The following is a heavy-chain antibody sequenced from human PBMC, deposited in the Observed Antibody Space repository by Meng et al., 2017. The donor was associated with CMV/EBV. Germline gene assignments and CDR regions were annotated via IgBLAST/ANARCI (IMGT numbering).Heavy chain of an antibody. CDR1: GDSIGTNSYY. Sequence: SETLSPTCAVSGDSIGTNSYYWGWIRQPPGKGLDWIGSIYYRGSTYYNPSPKSRLTISLDASKNQFSLKLNSVTAADTAVYYCASDPTWSGWYDSWGQGTLVTVSS. D-gene: IGHD3-3*01. CDR3: ASDPTWSGWYDS. J-gene: IGHJ5*01. CDR2: IYYRGST. V-gene: IGHV4-39*07.